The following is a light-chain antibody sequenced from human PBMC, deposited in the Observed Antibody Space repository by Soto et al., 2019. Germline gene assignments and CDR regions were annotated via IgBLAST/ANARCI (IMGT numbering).Light chain of an antibody. CDR1: QSVLFSSNNQNY. V-gene: IGKV4-1*01. J-gene: IGKJ4*01. CDR2: GAS. CDR3: HQYYGNPLT. Sequence: DIVLTQSPDSLAVSLGERATINCKSSQSVLFSSNNQNYLAWYQQKPGQPPKLLIYGASTRESGVPDRFSGSGSGTDFTLTISSLQSEDVAVYYCHQYYGNPLTFGGGTKVEIK.